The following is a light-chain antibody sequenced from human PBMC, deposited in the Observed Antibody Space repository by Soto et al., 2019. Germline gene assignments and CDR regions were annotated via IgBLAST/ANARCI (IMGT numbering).Light chain of an antibody. Sequence: EIVLTQSPGTLSLSPGDRATLSCRSSQSFSSAYSAWYQQIPGQAPRLLIYGASTRATGIPDRFSGSGSGTDFTLTISRLEPEDFAVYYCQQYGNAPITFGQGTRLEIK. CDR1: QSFSSAY. CDR2: GAS. V-gene: IGKV3-20*01. CDR3: QQYGNAPIT. J-gene: IGKJ5*01.